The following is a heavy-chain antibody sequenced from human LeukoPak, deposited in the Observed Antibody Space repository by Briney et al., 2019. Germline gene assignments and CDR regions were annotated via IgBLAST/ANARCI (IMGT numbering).Heavy chain of an antibody. Sequence: GRSLRLSCAASGFTFSSYGMHWVRQAPGKGLEWVAVIWYDGSNKYYADSVKGRFTISRDNSKNTLYLQMNSLRAEDTAVYYCAREATDCCGGSCLKYLDYWGQGTLVTVSS. J-gene: IGHJ4*02. CDR2: IWYDGSNK. CDR1: GFTFSSYG. CDR3: AREATDCCGGSCLKYLDY. V-gene: IGHV3-33*01. D-gene: IGHD2-15*01.